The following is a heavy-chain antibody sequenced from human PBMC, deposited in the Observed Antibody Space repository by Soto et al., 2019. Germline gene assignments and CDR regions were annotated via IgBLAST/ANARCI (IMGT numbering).Heavy chain of an antibody. D-gene: IGHD3-16*01. V-gene: IGHV3-30*18. J-gene: IGHJ4*02. Sequence: GGSLRLSCAASGFTFSSYGMHWVRQAPGKGLEWVAVISYDGSNKYYADSVKGRFTISRDNSKNTLYLQMNSLRAEDTAVYYCAKDTVRGSHYVAAFDYWGQGTLVTVSS. CDR1: GFTFSSYG. CDR3: AKDTVRGSHYVAAFDY. CDR2: ISYDGSNK.